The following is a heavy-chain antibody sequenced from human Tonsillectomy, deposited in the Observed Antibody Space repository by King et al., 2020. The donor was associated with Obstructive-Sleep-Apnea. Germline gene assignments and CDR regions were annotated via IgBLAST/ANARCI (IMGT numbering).Heavy chain of an antibody. D-gene: IGHD3-9*01. Sequence: QLQESGPGLVKPSQTLSLTCTVSGGSISSGDYYWSWIRQPPGKGLEWIGYIYYSGSTYYNPSLKSRVTISVDTSKNQFSLKLSSVTAADTAVYYCAREPRDYYDMLTGYYVDYFDYWGQGTLVTVSS. CDR3: AREPRDYYDMLTGYYVDYFDY. J-gene: IGHJ4*02. V-gene: IGHV4-30-4*01. CDR1: GGSISSGDYY. CDR2: IYYSGST.